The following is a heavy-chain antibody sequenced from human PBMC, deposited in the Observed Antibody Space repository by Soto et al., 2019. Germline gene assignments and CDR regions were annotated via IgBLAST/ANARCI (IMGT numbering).Heavy chain of an antibody. V-gene: IGHV4-61*01. Sequence: SETLSLTCTVSGGSVSSGSYYWSWIRQPPGKGLEWIGYIYYSGSTNYNPSLKSRVTISVDTSKNQFSLKLSSVTAADTAVYYCARSYSSSWYKAWSQGTLVTVSS. CDR2: IYYSGST. J-gene: IGHJ5*02. CDR3: ARSYSSSWYKA. D-gene: IGHD6-13*01. CDR1: GGSVSSGSYY.